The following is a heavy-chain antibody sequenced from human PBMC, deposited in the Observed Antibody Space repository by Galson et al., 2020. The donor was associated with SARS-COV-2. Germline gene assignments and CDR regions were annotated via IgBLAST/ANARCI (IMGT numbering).Heavy chain of an antibody. CDR1: GFPFSSYW. D-gene: IGHD3-9*01. V-gene: IGHV3-74*01. J-gene: IGHJ6*02. CDR3: ARDKLGYFDWLLLKGYYYYGMDV. CDR2: INSDGSST. Sequence: GGSLRLSCAASGFPFSSYWMHWVRQAPGKGLVWVSRINSDGSSTSYADSVKGRFTISRDNAKKTLYLQMNSLRAEDTAVYYCARDKLGYFDWLLLKGYYYYGMDVWCQGTTVTVSS.